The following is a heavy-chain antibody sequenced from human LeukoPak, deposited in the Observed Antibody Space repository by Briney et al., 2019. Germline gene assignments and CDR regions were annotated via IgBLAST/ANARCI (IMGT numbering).Heavy chain of an antibody. CDR1: GFTFSSYA. CDR2: ISGSGGST. V-gene: IGHV3-23*01. D-gene: IGHD3-3*01. Sequence: GGSLRLSCAASGFTFSSYAMSWVRQAPGKGLEWVSAISGSGGSTYYADSVKGRFTISRDNSKNTLYLQMNSLRAEDTAVYYCAKDAEYYDFWSGYPGRWGQGTLVTVSS. CDR3: AKDAEYYDFWSGYPGR. J-gene: IGHJ4*02.